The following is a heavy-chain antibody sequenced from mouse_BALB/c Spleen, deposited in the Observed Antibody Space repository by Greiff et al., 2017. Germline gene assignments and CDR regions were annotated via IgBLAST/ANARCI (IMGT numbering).Heavy chain of an antibody. CDR1: GYSITSDYA. Sequence: DVQLQESGPGLVKPSQSLSLTCTVTGYSITSDYAWNWIRQFPGNKLEWMGYISYSGSTSYNPSLKSRISITRDTSKNQFFLQLNSVTTEDTATYYCARYEVAWFAYWGQGTLVTVSA. J-gene: IGHJ3*01. V-gene: IGHV3-2*02. CDR3: ARYEVAWFAY. D-gene: IGHD1-1*01. CDR2: ISYSGST.